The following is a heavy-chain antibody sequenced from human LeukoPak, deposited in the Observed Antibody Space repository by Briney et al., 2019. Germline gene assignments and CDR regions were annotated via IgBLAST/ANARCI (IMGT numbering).Heavy chain of an antibody. CDR2: INPNSGGT. J-gene: IGHJ4*02. CDR3: ARVSPQSGSYGY. CDR1: GYTFTGYY. Sequence: ASVKVSCKASGYTFTGYYMRWVRQAPGQGLEWMGWINPNSGGTNYAQKFQGRVTMTRDTSISTAYMELSRLRSDDTAVYYCARVSPQSGSYGYWGQGTLVTVSS. D-gene: IGHD1-26*01. V-gene: IGHV1-2*02.